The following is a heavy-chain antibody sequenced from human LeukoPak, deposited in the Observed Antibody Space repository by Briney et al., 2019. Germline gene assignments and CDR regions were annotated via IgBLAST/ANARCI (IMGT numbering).Heavy chain of an antibody. Sequence: SVKVSCKASGGTFSSYAISWVRQAPGQGLEWMGRIIPILGIANYAQKFQGRVTITADKSTSTAYMELSSLRSEDTAVYYCARDSPYCSSTSCYIDAFDIWGQGTMVTVSS. V-gene: IGHV1-69*04. J-gene: IGHJ3*02. CDR2: IIPILGIA. D-gene: IGHD2-2*02. CDR3: ARDSPYCSSTSCYIDAFDI. CDR1: GGTFSSYA.